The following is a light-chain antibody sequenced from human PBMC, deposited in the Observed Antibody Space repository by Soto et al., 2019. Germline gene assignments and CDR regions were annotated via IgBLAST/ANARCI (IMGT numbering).Light chain of an antibody. CDR2: DVS. CDR1: NNKVGGYNY. Sequence: HSGPAEPSSTAWAPGQSGAISCTGTNNKVGGYNYVSWYQQHPGKAPKLMIYDVSDRPSGVSNRFSGSKSVNTASLTISGLQAEDEADYYRCSFTSSSTPGYVFGTGTKVTDL. V-gene: IGLV2-14*01. CDR3: CSFTSSSTPGYV. J-gene: IGLJ1*01.